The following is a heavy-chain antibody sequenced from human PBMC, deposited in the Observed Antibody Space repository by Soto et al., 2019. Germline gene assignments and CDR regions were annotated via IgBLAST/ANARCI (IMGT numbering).Heavy chain of an antibody. J-gene: IGHJ6*02. CDR2: NSGRGGST. D-gene: IGHD3-10*01. CDR1: GFTCIISA. V-gene: IGHV3-23*01. CDR3: AKDMLTMVRGVPRYYYYGMDV. Sequence: VSLRLSCLTSGFTCIISALSLLRQARWRGLEWFSANSGRGGSTYYADSVKGRFTISRDNSKNTLYLQMNSLRAEDTAVYYCAKDMLTMVRGVPRYYYYGMDVWGQGTTVTVSS.